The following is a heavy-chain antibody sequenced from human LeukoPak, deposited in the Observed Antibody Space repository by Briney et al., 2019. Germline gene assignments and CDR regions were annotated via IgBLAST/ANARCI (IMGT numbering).Heavy chain of an antibody. D-gene: IGHD6-13*01. CDR1: GFTFSSYW. CDR3: AKGGRSSSWYWVY. J-gene: IGHJ4*02. Sequence: GGSLRLSCAASGFTFSSYWTTWVRQAPGKGLEWVATIKHDGSEESYVDSVKGRFTISRDNAKNSLYLQMNTLRAEDTAVYYCAKGGRSSSWYWVYWGQGTLVTVSS. V-gene: IGHV3-7*01. CDR2: IKHDGSEE.